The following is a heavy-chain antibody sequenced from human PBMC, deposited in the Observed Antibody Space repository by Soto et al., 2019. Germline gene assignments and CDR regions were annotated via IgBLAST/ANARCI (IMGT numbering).Heavy chain of an antibody. CDR3: ARAREYSYGMDV. CDR2: MNPNSGNT. CDR1: GYTFTSYD. Sequence: ASVKVSCKASGYTFTSYDINWVRQATGQGLEWMGWMNPNSGNTGYAQKFQGRVTMTRNTSISTAYMELSSLRSEDTAVYYCARAREYSYGMDVWGQGTLVTVSS. J-gene: IGHJ6*02. V-gene: IGHV1-8*01.